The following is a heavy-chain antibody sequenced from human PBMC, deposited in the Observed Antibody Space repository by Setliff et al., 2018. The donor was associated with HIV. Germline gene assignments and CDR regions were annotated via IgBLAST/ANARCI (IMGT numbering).Heavy chain of an antibody. CDR3: ARGHLRWELLRELDY. CDR1: GYTFTNYA. V-gene: IGHV1-3*01. D-gene: IGHD1-26*01. J-gene: IGHJ4*02. Sequence: ASVKVSCKASGYTFTNYAMHWVRQAPRQRLEWMGWINAGNGDTKYSQKFQGRVTITRDTSASTAYMELSSLRSEDTAVYYCARGHLRWELLRELDYWGQGTLVTVSS. CDR2: INAGNGDT.